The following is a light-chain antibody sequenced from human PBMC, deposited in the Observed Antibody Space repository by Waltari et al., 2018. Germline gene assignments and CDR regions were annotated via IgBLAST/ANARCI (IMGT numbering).Light chain of an antibody. CDR1: SSDVGGYNY. CDR2: DVS. V-gene: IGLV2-14*03. J-gene: IGLJ1*01. CDR3: SSYTSSNSYV. Sequence: QSALTQPASVSGSPGQSITISCTGTSSDVGGYNYVSWYQQHPGKGPKLMTYDVSKRPSGVPHRFSASKSGNTASLTISGLQAEDEADYYCSSYTSSNSYVFGTGTKVTVL.